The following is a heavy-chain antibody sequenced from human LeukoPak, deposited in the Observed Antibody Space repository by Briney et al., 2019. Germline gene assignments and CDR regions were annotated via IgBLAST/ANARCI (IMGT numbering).Heavy chain of an antibody. Sequence: SETPSLTCTVSGGSISSSSYYWGWIRLPPGKGLEWIGSIYYSGSTYYNPSLKSRVTISVDTSKNQFSLKLSSVTAADTAVYYCVGSGSYLPYYFDYWGQGALVTVSS. J-gene: IGHJ4*02. D-gene: IGHD3-10*01. CDR1: GGSISSSSYY. CDR3: VGSGSYLPYYFDY. CDR2: IYYSGST. V-gene: IGHV4-39*07.